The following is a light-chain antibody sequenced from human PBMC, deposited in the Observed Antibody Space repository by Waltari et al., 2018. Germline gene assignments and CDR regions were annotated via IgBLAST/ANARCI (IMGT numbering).Light chain of an antibody. V-gene: IGLV2-23*02. CDR2: QVS. J-gene: IGLJ2*01. Sequence: QSALTQPASVSGSPGQSVTISCTGTSSDSGNYPRVSWYHQHPGKAPKLMIYQVSKRPAGVSVRFSGSKSGDMASLTISGLQPEDEAEYFCSSYAGSSKGVFGGGTKVTVL. CDR3: SSYAGSSKGV. CDR1: SSDSGNYPR.